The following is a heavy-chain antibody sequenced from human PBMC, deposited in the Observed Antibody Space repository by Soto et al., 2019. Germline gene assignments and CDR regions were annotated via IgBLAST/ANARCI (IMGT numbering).Heavy chain of an antibody. D-gene: IGHD3-3*01. J-gene: IGHJ6*02. V-gene: IGHV4-39*01. CDR1: GGSISGSSYY. CDR3: ARSLRITIFGVVIIPCATMDV. Sequence: SETLSLTCTVSGGSISGSSYYWGWIRQPPGKGLEWIGSIYYSGSTYYNPSLKSRVTISVDTSKNQFSLKLSSVTAADTAVYYCARSLRITIFGVVIIPCATMDVWGQGTTVT. CDR2: IYYSGST.